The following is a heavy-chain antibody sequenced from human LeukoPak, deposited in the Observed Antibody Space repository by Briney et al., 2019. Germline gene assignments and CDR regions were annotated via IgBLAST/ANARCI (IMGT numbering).Heavy chain of an antibody. CDR2: ISGSGGST. J-gene: IGHJ3*02. V-gene: IGHV3-23*01. Sequence: GGSLRLSCAASGFTFSSYAMSWVRQAPGKGLERVSAISGSGGSTCYADSVKGRFTISRDNSKNTLYLQMNSLRAEDTAVYYCAKGMYSSSWYAAFDIWGQGTVVTVSS. CDR3: AKGMYSSSWYAAFDI. D-gene: IGHD6-13*01. CDR1: GFTFSSYA.